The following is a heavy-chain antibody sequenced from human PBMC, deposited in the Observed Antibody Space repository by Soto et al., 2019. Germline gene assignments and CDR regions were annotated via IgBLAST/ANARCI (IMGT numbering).Heavy chain of an antibody. V-gene: IGHV1-69*13. CDR2: IIPIFGTA. CDR1: GGTFSSYA. J-gene: IGHJ6*02. Sequence: SVKVSCKASGGTFSSYAISWVRQAPGQGLEWMGGIIPIFGTANYAQKFQGRVTITADESASTAYMELSSLRSEDTAVYYCARSSGGRKNYYYYGMDVWGQGTTVTVSS. CDR3: ARSSGGRKNYYYYGMDV.